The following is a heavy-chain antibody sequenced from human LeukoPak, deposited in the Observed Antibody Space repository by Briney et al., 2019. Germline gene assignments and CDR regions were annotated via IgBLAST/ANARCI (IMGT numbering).Heavy chain of an antibody. CDR2: IYSDGST. D-gene: IGHD6-19*01. J-gene: IGHJ1*01. CDR1: GFTVSSSY. V-gene: IGHV3-53*01. Sequence: GSLRLSCAASGFTVSSSYMSWVRQAPGKGLEWVSLIYSDGSTSYADSVKGRFTISRDNSKNTLYLQMNSLRAEDTAVYYCANSGWYSYFQHWGQGTLVTVSS. CDR3: ANSGWYSYFQH.